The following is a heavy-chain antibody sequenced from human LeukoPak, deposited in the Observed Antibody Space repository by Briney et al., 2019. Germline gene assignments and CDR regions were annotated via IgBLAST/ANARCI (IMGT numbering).Heavy chain of an antibody. J-gene: IGHJ5*02. CDR1: GHSISSGYY. CDR3: ARDLEGYCSSTSCYGWFDP. V-gene: IGHV4-61*02. Sequence: SETLSLTCAVSGHSISSGYYWGWVRQPAGKGLEWIGRIYTSGSTNYNPSLKSRVTISVDTSKNQFSLKLSSVTAADTAVYYCARDLEGYCSSTSCYGWFDPWGQGTLVTVSS. D-gene: IGHD2-2*01. CDR2: IYTSGST.